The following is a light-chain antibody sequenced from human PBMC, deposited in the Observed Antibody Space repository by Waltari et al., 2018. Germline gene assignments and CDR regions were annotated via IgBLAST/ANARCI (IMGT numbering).Light chain of an antibody. V-gene: IGKV1-39*01. CDR3: QQSYSIPLT. Sequence: DFQMTTSPSSLSASVGARVTITCRASQSIGKFLNWYQQKPGKAPKLLIYAASSLQSGVPSGFSGSGSGTDFTLTISSLQPEDFATYYCQQSYSIPLTFGGGTKVEIK. CDR1: QSIGKF. J-gene: IGKJ4*01. CDR2: AAS.